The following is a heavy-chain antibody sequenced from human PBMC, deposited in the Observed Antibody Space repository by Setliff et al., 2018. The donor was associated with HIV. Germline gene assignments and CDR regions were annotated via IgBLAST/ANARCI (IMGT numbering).Heavy chain of an antibody. D-gene: IGHD2-21*01. CDR1: GGSISSTSYY. CDR2: VYYSGTS. Sequence: TLSLTCSVSGGSISSTSYYWGWVRQPPGKSLEWIGSVYYSGTSYYSPSLKSRVTMSVDTSKNQFSLKLNSVTAADTAVYYCARRATSRIPSIQAGAFDIWGQGTMVTVS. J-gene: IGHJ3*02. CDR3: ARRATSRIPSIQAGAFDI. V-gene: IGHV4-39*01.